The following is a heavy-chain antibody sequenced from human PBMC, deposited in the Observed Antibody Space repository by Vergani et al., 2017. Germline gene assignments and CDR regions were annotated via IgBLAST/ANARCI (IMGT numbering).Heavy chain of an antibody. CDR1: GFTFSTYA. D-gene: IGHD3-22*01. CDR3: AGPQGTSAYYYGGFDY. Sequence: EVQMVESRGVLVQPGGSLRLSCAASGFTFSTYAMTWVRQAPGKGLEWVSTISSDGGSTYYADSVKGRFTISRDNSKNTLSLQMNSLTAEDTAIYYCAGPQGTSAYYYGGFDYWGQGILVTVSS. CDR2: ISSDGGST. V-gene: IGHV3-23*04. J-gene: IGHJ4*02.